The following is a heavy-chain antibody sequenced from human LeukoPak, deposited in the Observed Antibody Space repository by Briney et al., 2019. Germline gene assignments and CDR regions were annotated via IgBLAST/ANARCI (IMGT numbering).Heavy chain of an antibody. J-gene: IGHJ4*02. CDR3: AVVHGYSYGILTGGSDY. V-gene: IGHV1-24*01. CDR2: FDTEDGET. Sequence: ASVKVSCKVSGYTLTELSMHWVRQAPGKGLEWMAGFDTEDGETIYAQKFQGRVTMTEDTSTDTAYMELSSLRSEDTAVYYCAVVHGYSYGILTGGSDYWGQGTLVTVSP. D-gene: IGHD5-18*01. CDR1: GYTLTELS.